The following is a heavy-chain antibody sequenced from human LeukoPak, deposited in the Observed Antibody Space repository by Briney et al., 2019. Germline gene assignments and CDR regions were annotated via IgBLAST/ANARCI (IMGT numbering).Heavy chain of an antibody. V-gene: IGHV4-59*08. Sequence: NPSETLSLTCTVSGGSISSHYWSWIRQPPGKGLEWIGYIYYSGSTNYNPSLKSRVTISVDTSKNQFSLKLSSVTAADTAVYYCARGGVAVAGPYYYYYYYMDVWGKGTTVTVSS. CDR2: IYYSGST. CDR3: ARGGVAVAGPYYYYYYYMDV. J-gene: IGHJ6*03. CDR1: GGSISSHY. D-gene: IGHD6-19*01.